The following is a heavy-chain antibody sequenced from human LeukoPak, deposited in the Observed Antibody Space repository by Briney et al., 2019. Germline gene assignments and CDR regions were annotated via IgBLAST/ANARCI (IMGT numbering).Heavy chain of an antibody. CDR2: ISSSGSTI. CDR1: GFTFSSYE. J-gene: IGHJ6*03. V-gene: IGHV3-48*03. D-gene: IGHD1-1*01. CDR3: ARWKYYYYYMDV. Sequence: GGSLRLSCAASGFTFSSYEMNWVRQAPGKGLEWVSYISSSGSTIYYADSVKGRFTISRDNAKNSLYLQMNSLRAEDTAVHYCARWKYYYYYMDVWGKGTTVTVSS.